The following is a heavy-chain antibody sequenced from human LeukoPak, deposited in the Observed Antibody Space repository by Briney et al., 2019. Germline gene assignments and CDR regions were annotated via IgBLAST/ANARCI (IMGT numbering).Heavy chain of an antibody. D-gene: IGHD2-15*01. CDR2: ISVYNGNT. Sequence: ASVKVSCKASVYTFSSFGLGWVRQAPGQGLEWLGWISVYNGNTQYAQNLQGRVTMTTDTSTRTAYMEMRSLRSDDTAVYYCARHQFCSGGTCYSNIDYWGQGTLVTVSS. V-gene: IGHV1-18*01. CDR3: ARHQFCSGGTCYSNIDY. J-gene: IGHJ4*02. CDR1: VYTFSSFG.